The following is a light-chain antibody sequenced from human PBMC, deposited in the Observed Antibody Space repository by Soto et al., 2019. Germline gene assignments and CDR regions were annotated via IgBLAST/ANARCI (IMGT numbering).Light chain of an antibody. J-gene: IGKJ5*01. Sequence: DIQLTQSPSFLSASVGDRVTITCRASQGISSYIAWYQQKSGKAPKLLIYAASTLQSGVPSRFSGSGSGTEFTLTISSLQPEDFATYYCQQLNSYPITFGQGTRLEI. CDR1: QGISSY. CDR2: AAS. V-gene: IGKV1-9*01. CDR3: QQLNSYPIT.